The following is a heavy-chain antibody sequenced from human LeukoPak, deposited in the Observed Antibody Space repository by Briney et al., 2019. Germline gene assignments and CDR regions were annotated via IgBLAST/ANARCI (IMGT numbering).Heavy chain of an antibody. CDR1: RFTFSKYY. CDR3: ARDFLHLGG. D-gene: IGHD3-16*01. Sequence: GGSLRLSCATSRFTFSKYYMHWVRQAPGKGLVWVSRINTDGSSTSYVDSVKGRFTISRDNAKNTVYLQMNSLRAEDTAVYYCARDFLHLGGWGQGTMVTVSS. J-gene: IGHJ3*01. V-gene: IGHV3-74*01. CDR2: INTDGSST.